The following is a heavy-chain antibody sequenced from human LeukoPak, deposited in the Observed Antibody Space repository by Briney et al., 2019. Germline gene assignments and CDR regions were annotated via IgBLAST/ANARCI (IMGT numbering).Heavy chain of an antibody. Sequence: GASVKVSCKASGYTFTNYYIHWVRQAPGKGLEWMGGFDPEDGETIYAQKFQGRVTMTEDTSTDTAYMELSSLRSEDTAVYYCATELPHYYGSGRFRFDPWGQGTLVTVSS. J-gene: IGHJ5*02. D-gene: IGHD3-10*01. CDR1: GYTFTNYY. CDR3: ATELPHYYGSGRFRFDP. CDR2: FDPEDGET. V-gene: IGHV1-24*01.